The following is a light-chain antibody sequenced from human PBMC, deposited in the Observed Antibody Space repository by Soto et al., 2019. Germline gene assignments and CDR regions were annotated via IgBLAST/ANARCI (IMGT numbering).Light chain of an antibody. CDR1: QSVSSS. CDR3: QHYGSSRT. V-gene: IGKV3-20*01. Sequence: EIVLTQSPGTLSLSPGERATLSCRASQSVSSSLAWYQQKPGQAPRLLLYGASSRATGIPDRFSGSGSGPDFTLTISRLEPEDFAVYFCQHYGSSRTFGQGTKVDI. J-gene: IGKJ1*01. CDR2: GAS.